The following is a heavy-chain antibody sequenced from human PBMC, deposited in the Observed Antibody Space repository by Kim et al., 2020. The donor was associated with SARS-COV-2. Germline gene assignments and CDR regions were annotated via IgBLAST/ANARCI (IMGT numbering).Heavy chain of an antibody. CDR1: GFTFSTNA. Sequence: GGSLRLSCAASGFTFSTNAMNWVRQAPGKGLEWVSGISGSGTYRNYADSVKGRFTISRDNSKNTLFLEVNSLRAEDTAVYYCAKYQYPGSDGYSSSSGYGYYYGMDVWGQGTTVTVSS. CDR3: AKYQYPGSDGYSSSSGYGYYYGMDV. J-gene: IGHJ6*02. D-gene: IGHD6-6*01. V-gene: IGHV3-23*01. CDR2: ISGSGTYR.